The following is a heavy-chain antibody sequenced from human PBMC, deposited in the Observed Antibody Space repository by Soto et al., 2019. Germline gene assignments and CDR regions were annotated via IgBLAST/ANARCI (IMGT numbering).Heavy chain of an antibody. J-gene: IGHJ5*02. CDR2: IYPSDSQT. V-gene: IGHV5-51*01. CDR3: ARHGFYGDYSSNYFDP. Sequence: GESLKISCKGSGYSFSSWWIAWVRQMPGKGLEYMGIIYPSDSQTRYSPSFQSQVTISADTSISTAYLQWSSLKASDTAIYYCARHGFYGDYSSNYFDPWGQGTLVTVSS. D-gene: IGHD4-17*01. CDR1: GYSFSSWW.